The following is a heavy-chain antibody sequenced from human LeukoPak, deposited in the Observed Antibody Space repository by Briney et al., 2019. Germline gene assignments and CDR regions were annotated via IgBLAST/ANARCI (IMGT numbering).Heavy chain of an antibody. Sequence: GGSLRLSCAASGFSFSGYSMNWVRQAPGKGLEWVSYISRSSMTIYYADSVRGRFTVSRDNANNPLYLQMNSLRAEDTAVYYCAPPSYSPWPWGQGTLVVVSS. D-gene: IGHD2-21*01. J-gene: IGHJ5*02. CDR1: GFSFSGYS. CDR3: APPSYSPWP. CDR2: ISRSSMTI. V-gene: IGHV3-48*04.